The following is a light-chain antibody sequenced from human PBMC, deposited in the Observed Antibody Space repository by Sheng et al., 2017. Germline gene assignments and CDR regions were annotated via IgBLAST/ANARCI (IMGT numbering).Light chain of an antibody. Sequence: QSALTQPASVSGSPGQSITISCTGASGDVGSYNLVSWFQQHPGKAPKLMIYDVNKRPSGVSDRFSGSKSGYTASLTISGLQPEDGADYYCCSYAGSSTYVFGIGTKVTVL. J-gene: IGLJ1*01. CDR2: DVN. CDR3: CSYAGSSTYV. CDR1: SGDVGSYNL. V-gene: IGLV2-23*02.